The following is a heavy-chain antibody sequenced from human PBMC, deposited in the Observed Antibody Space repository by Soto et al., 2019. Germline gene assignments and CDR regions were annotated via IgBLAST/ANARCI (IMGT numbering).Heavy chain of an antibody. J-gene: IGHJ4*02. CDR1: GFTFSSYG. V-gene: IGHV3-30*03. D-gene: IGHD1-26*01. CDR2: ISYDGSNK. Sequence: QVQLVESGGGVVQPGRSLRLSCAASGFTFSSYGMHWVRQAPGKGLEWVAVISYDGSNKYYADSVKGRFTISRDNSKNTLYLQMNSLRAEDTAVYYCVGVGATLGGYWGQGTLVTVSS. CDR3: VGVGATLGGY.